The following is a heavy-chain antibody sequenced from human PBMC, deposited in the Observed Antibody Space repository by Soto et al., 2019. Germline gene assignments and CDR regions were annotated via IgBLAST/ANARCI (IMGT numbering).Heavy chain of an antibody. Sequence: QVQLVQSGAEEKKPGASVKVSCKVSGYTLTELSMHWVRQAPGKGLEWMGGFDPEDGETIYAQKFQARVTMTEDTSTDTAYMELSSLRSEDTAVYYCATSVNMGVMVRGVIDYWGQGTLVTGSS. CDR1: GYTLTELS. D-gene: IGHD3-10*01. V-gene: IGHV1-24*01. CDR3: ATSVNMGVMVRGVIDY. CDR2: FDPEDGET. J-gene: IGHJ4*02.